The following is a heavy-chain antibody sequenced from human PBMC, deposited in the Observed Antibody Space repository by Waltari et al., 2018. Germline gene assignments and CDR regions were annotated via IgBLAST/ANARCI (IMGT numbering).Heavy chain of an antibody. V-gene: IGHV3-53*01. CDR1: GFTFSNNY. CDR3: ARLDFWTGSYY. CDR2: IYSGGST. J-gene: IGHJ4*02. Sequence: EVQLVESGGGLIQLGGSLRLSCAVSGFTFSNNYMSWVRQAPGRGLEWVSVIYSGGSTYYADSVKGRFTISRDSSENSLRAEDTALYYCARLDFWTGSYYWGQGTLVTVSS. D-gene: IGHD3-3*01.